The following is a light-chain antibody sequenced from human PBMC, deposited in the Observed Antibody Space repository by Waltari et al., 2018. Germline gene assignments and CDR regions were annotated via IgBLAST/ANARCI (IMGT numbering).Light chain of an antibody. CDR3: QQRSNWPPLT. CDR2: NAA. J-gene: IGKJ4*01. CDR1: QSIRDF. Sequence: EIVLTQSPATLSLSPGDSATLSCRASQSIRDFLAWYQHKPGQAPRLLIYNAAVRATDTPARFSASGSGTDFTLTISSLEPEDFAVYYCQQRSNWPPLTFGGGTKVEIK. V-gene: IGKV3-11*01.